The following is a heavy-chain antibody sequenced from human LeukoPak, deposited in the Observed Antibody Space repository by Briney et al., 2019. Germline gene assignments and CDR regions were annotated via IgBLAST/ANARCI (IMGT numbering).Heavy chain of an antibody. V-gene: IGHV1-69*05. CDR1: GGTFSSYA. D-gene: IGHD2-21*02. Sequence: SVKVSCKASGGTFSSYAISWVRQAPGQGLEWMGGIIPIFGTANYAQKFQGRVTITTDESTSTAYMELSSLRSEDTAVYYCARDLNCGGDCYSAFDIWGQGTMVTVSS. CDR3: ARDLNCGGDCYSAFDI. J-gene: IGHJ3*02. CDR2: IIPIFGTA.